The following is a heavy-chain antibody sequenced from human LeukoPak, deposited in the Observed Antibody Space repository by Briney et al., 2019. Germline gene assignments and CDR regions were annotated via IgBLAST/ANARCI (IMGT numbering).Heavy chain of an antibody. CDR1: GGSISSSNY. CDR2: IYYSGST. J-gene: IGHJ6*03. CDR3: ARRSSSWYPPVGYYYMDV. D-gene: IGHD6-13*01. V-gene: IGHV4-39*01. Sequence: SETLSLTCTVSGGSISSSNYWGWIRQPPGKGLEWIGSIYYSGSTYYNPSLKSRVTISVETSKNQFSLKLSSVTAADTAEYCCARRSSSWYPPVGYYYMDVWGKGTTVTVSS.